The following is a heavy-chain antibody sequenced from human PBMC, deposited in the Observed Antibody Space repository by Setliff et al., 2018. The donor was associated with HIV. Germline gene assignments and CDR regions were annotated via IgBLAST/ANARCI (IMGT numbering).Heavy chain of an antibody. CDR3: ARPLYEQTSDALNF. Sequence: GESLKISCKASGYSFISYYIGWVRQMPGKGLEWMGIIYPGDSDTRYGPSFEGQVTISADWSITTAYLQWTSLRASDTGMYYCARPLYEQTSDALNFWGQGTMVT. CDR2: IYPGDSDT. CDR1: GYSFISYY. J-gene: IGHJ3*01. V-gene: IGHV5-51*01. D-gene: IGHD3-3*01.